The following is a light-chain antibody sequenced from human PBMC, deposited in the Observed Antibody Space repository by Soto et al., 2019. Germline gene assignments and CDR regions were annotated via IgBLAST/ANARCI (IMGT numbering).Light chain of an antibody. CDR1: QSVSSSA. V-gene: IGKV3-20*01. J-gene: IGKJ1*01. Sequence: IVLPQSPGTLSLSPGERATLSCRASQSVSSSALAWYQQKPGQAPRRLIYGASSRATGIPDRFSGSGSGTDFTLTISRLEPEDFAVYYCQYYGTSPQTFGQGTKVDIK. CDR2: GAS. CDR3: QYYGTSPQT.